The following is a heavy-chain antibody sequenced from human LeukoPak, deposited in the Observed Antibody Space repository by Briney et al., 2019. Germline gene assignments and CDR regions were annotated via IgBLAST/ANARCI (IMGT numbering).Heavy chain of an antibody. V-gene: IGHV4-59*08. CDR3: ASLYGDYEVAYYYYGMDV. CDR1: GGSISSYY. J-gene: IGHJ6*02. CDR2: IYYSGST. Sequence: SETLSLTCTVSGGSISSYYWSWIRQPPGKGLEWIGYIYYSGSTNYNPSLKSRVTISVDTSKNQFSLKLSSVTAADTAVYYCASLYGDYEVAYYYYGMDVWGQGTTVTVSS. D-gene: IGHD4-17*01.